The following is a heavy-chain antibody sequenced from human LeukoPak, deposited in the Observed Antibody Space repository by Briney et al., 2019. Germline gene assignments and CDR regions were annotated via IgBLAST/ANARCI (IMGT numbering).Heavy chain of an antibody. CDR1: GYTFTSYW. J-gene: IGHJ4*02. D-gene: IGHD4-17*01. V-gene: IGHV5-51*01. CDR3: ARFDYRATSH. CDR2: INPGDSDT. Sequence: GESLKISCKVSGYTFTSYWIGWVRQMPGKDLEWMGIINPGDSDTRYSPSFQGQVTISADKSISTAYRQWSSLKASDTAMYYCARFDYRATSHWGQGTLVTVSS.